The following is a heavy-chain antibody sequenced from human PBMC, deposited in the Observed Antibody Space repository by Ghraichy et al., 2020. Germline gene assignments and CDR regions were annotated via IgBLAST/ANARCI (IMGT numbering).Heavy chain of an antibody. J-gene: IGHJ4*02. CDR2: IYSGGST. D-gene: IGHD2-8*01. CDR3: ARGGYCTNGVCSSFDY. Sequence: GGSLRLSCAASGFTVSSNYMSWVRQAPGKGLEWVSVIYSGGSTYYADSVKGRFTISRDNSKNTLYLQMNSLRAEHTAVYYCARGGYCTNGVCSSFDYWGQGTLVTVSS. CDR1: GFTVSSNY. V-gene: IGHV3-66*01.